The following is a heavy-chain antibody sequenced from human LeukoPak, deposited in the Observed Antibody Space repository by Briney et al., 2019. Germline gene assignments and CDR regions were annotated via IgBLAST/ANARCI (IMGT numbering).Heavy chain of an antibody. CDR2: ISAYNCNT. J-gene: IGHJ5*02. CDR1: GYTFTSYG. V-gene: IGHV1-18*01. Sequence: EASVKVSCQASGYTFTSYGIIWVRQAAGQGIEWMGWISAYNCNTNYAQKLQGRVTMITDTSTSTDYMELRSLRSDDTAVYYCARDRRFDYYGSGKRKGFDPWGQGTLVTVSS. CDR3: ARDRRFDYYGSGKRKGFDP. D-gene: IGHD3-10*01.